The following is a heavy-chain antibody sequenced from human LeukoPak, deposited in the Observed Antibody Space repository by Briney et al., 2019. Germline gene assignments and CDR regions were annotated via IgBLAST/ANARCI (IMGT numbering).Heavy chain of an antibody. CDR2: ISYNGRT. D-gene: IGHD3-10*01. CDR1: GGSISSTSFY. CDR3: ARDQYIGRGSSFDN. J-gene: IGHJ4*02. V-gene: IGHV4-39*07. Sequence: PAETLSLTCTVSGGSISSTSFYWGWIRQPPGKGLEWIGSISYNGRTYYDPSLKSRVTISVDTSKNQFSLKLSSVTAADTAVYYCARDQYIGRGSSFDNWGQGTLVTVSS.